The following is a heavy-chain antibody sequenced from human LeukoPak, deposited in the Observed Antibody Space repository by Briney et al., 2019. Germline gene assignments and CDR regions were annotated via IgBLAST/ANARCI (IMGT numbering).Heavy chain of an antibody. CDR2: ISGSGGST. V-gene: IGHV3-23*01. CDR3: AKDPQYDFWSGYFAPFDY. Sequence: GGSLRLSCAVSGFTFSNYAMSWVHQAPGKGLECVSGISGSGGSTYYADSVKGRFNISRDNSKNTLYLQMNSLRAEDTAVYYCAKDPQYDFWSGYFAPFDYWGQGTLVTVSS. CDR1: GFTFSNYA. J-gene: IGHJ4*02. D-gene: IGHD3-3*01.